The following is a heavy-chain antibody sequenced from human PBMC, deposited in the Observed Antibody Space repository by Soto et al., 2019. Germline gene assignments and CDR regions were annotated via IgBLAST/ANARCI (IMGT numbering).Heavy chain of an antibody. CDR2: VNHNGRN. D-gene: IGHD6-19*01. J-gene: IGHJ3*01. Sequence: SETLSLTCAVYGGSFSGYFWNWIRQTPGKGLEWIGKVNHNGRNNYNPSLKSRVTISLDMSKNQISLKLTSVTAADTVVYYCARGGSSDWQVAFDFWGQGTMVT. CDR3: ARGGSSDWQVAFDF. CDR1: GGSFSGYF. V-gene: IGHV4-34*01.